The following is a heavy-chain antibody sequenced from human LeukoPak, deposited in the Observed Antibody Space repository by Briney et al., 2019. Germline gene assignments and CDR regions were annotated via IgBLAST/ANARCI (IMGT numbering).Heavy chain of an antibody. CDR1: GFTFSDDY. Sequence: GGSLRLSCAGSGFTFSDDYMDWGRQAPGKGLEWVGRAENRPPSFTTAYAASVKGRFSISRDDSKNSVYLQMNSLKTEDTAVYYCARSSSWSFDCWGQGVLVTVAS. J-gene: IGHJ4*02. CDR3: ARSSSWSFDC. V-gene: IGHV3-72*01. D-gene: IGHD6-13*01. CDR2: AENRPPSFTT.